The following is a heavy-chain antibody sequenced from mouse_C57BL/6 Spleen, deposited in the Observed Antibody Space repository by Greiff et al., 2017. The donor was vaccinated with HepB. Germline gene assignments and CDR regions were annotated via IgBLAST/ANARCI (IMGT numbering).Heavy chain of an antibody. Sequence: QVQLKQPGAELVKPGASVKLSCKASGYTFTSYWMHWVKQRPGRGLEWIGRIDPNSGGTKYNEKFKSKATLTVDKPSSTAYMQLSSLTSEDSAVYYCARGGWYPSYAMDYWGQGTSVTVSS. J-gene: IGHJ4*01. V-gene: IGHV1-72*01. D-gene: IGHD2-1*01. CDR2: IDPNSGGT. CDR1: GYTFTSYW. CDR3: ARGGWYPSYAMDY.